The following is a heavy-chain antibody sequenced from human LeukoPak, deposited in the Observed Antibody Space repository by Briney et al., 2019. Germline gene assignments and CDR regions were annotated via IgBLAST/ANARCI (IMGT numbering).Heavy chain of an antibody. J-gene: IGHJ5*02. V-gene: IGHV4-59*01. D-gene: IGHD4-23*01. CDR1: GGSISSYY. Sequence: KPSETLSLTCTVSGGSISSYYWSWIRQPPGKGLEWIGYIYYSGSTNYNPSLKSRVTISVDASNNQFSLKLSSVTAADTAVYYCARGGLRWLVPNWFDPWGQGTLVTVSS. CDR2: IYYSGST. CDR3: ARGGLRWLVPNWFDP.